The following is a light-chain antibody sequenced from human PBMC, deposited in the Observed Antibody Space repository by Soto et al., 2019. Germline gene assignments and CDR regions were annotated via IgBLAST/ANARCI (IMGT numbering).Light chain of an antibody. CDR3: MQRKEFPVT. V-gene: IGKV2-40*01. Sequence: DIVMTQTPLSLPVTPGAPASISCRSSQSLFDSDDGTTYLDWYLQKPGLSPQLLIHTLSYRASGVRDRFSGSGSGTDFTLKISRVEAEDVGVYYCMQRKEFPVTFGGGTKVEIK. CDR2: TLS. CDR1: QSLFDSDDGTTY. J-gene: IGKJ4*01.